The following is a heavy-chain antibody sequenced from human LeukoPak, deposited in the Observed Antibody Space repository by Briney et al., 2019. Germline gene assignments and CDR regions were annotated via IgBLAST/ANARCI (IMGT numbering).Heavy chain of an antibody. J-gene: IGHJ4*02. D-gene: IGHD5-18*01. Sequence: GGSLRLSCAASGFTFSSYWMHWVRHAPGKGLVWVSHINSDGSSTSYADSMKGRFTISRDNAKNTLYLQMNSLRAEDTAVYYCARDYRYSYSNWGQGTLVTVSS. CDR3: ARDYRYSYSN. CDR2: INSDGSST. CDR1: GFTFSSYW. V-gene: IGHV3-74*01.